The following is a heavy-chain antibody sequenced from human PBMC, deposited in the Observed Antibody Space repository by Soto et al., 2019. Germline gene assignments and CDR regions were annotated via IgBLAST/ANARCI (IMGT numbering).Heavy chain of an antibody. V-gene: IGHV2-5*02. CDR2: IYWDDDK. CDR3: AHYVSASPAGWFDP. J-gene: IGHJ5*02. CDR1: GLSLSTSGEA. Sequence: QITLKESGPTLVKPTQTLTLTCSFSGLSLSTSGEAVGWIRQPPGKALEWLALIYWDDDKLFNPTLKTRLTITKHTSKNQVVLTLTNMDPVDTATYSCAHYVSASPAGWFDPWGQGILVTVSS. D-gene: IGHD3-10*01.